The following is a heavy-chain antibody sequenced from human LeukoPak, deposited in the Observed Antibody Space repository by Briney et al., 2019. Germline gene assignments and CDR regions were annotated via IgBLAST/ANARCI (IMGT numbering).Heavy chain of an antibody. D-gene: IGHD4-23*01. Sequence: GGSLRLSCAASGFTVSSNYMSWVRQAPGKGVEWVSVIYSGGSTYYADSVKGPFTISRDNSKNTLYLQMNSLRAEDTAVYYCAREGYGGNSGRDYWGQGTLVTVSS. CDR3: AREGYGGNSGRDY. J-gene: IGHJ4*02. CDR1: GFTVSSNY. CDR2: IYSGGST. V-gene: IGHV3-53*01.